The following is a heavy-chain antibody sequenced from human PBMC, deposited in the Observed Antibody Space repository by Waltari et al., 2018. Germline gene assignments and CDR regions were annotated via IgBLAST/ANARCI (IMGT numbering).Heavy chain of an antibody. CDR3: ARDGAPDIVVVPAAISVGY. CDR1: GYTFTGYY. J-gene: IGHJ4*02. Sequence: QVQLVQSGAEVKKPGASVKVSCKASGYTFTGYYMHWVRQAPGQGLEWMGWIKPNSGGTNYEQKFQGRVTRTRDTSISTAYMELGRLRYDDTAVYYCARDGAPDIVVVPAAISVGYWGQGTLVTVSS. CDR2: IKPNSGGT. V-gene: IGHV1-2*02. D-gene: IGHD2-2*02.